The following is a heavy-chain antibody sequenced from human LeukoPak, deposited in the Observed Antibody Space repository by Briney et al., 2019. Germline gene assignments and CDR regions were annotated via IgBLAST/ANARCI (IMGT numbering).Heavy chain of an antibody. CDR1: GFTFNSYG. V-gene: IGHV3-30*02. D-gene: IGHD2-15*01. CDR3: AKPIGYCSCGSCYSWDS. Sequence: GGSLRLSCAASGFTFNSYGMHWIRQAPGKGLEWVAVIWYDGSNKYYADSVKGRFTIPRDNSKNTLYLQMNTLRAEDTAVYYCAKPIGYCSCGSCYSWDSWGQGTLVTVSS. CDR2: IWYDGSNK. J-gene: IGHJ4*02.